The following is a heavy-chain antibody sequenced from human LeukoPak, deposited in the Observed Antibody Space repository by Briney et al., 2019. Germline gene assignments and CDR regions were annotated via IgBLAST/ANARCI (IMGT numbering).Heavy chain of an antibody. Sequence: GSLRLSCAASGFTFSSYAMSWVRQAPGKGLEWIGSIYYSGSTYYNPSLKSRVTISVDTSKNQFSLKLSSVTAADTAVYYCARQSYDLYYYYMDVWGKGTTVTVSS. CDR1: GFTFSSYA. V-gene: IGHV4-39*01. D-gene: IGHD3-22*01. J-gene: IGHJ6*03. CDR2: IYYSGST. CDR3: ARQSYDLYYYYMDV.